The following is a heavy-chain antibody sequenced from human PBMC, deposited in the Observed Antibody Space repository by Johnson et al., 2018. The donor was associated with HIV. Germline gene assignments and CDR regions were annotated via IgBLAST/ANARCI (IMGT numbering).Heavy chain of an antibody. Sequence: VQLVESGGRLVQPGRSLRLSCAASGFSFDDYAMHWVRQVPGKGLEWVAGLTWNSGRKGYADSVKGRFTISRDNAKNSLYLQMNSLKPEYTALYYCTKGIVVGTPHDAFDIWGQGTMVTVSS. V-gene: IGHV3-9*01. CDR3: TKGIVVGTPHDAFDI. D-gene: IGHD2-21*01. CDR2: LTWNSGRK. CDR1: GFSFDDYA. J-gene: IGHJ3*02.